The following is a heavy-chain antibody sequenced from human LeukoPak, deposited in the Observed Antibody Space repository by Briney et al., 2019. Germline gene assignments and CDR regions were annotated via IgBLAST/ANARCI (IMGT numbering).Heavy chain of an antibody. J-gene: IGHJ5*02. CDR1: RGSITSGGYY. CDR2: IYYSVST. Sequence: PSETLSVTCTVSRGSITSGGYYSSWIRQHPGKGLECIGYIYYSVSTYYNPSLKSRVTISVDTSKNQFSLKLSSVTAADTAVYYCNRGTMVRGVITQFDPWGQGTLVTVSS. CDR3: NRGTMVRGVITQFDP. D-gene: IGHD3-10*01. V-gene: IGHV4-31*03.